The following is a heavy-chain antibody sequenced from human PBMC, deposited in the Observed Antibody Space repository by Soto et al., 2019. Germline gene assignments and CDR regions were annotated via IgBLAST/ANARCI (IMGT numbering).Heavy chain of an antibody. CDR3: ARGWQQQLAGC. V-gene: IGHV1-3*01. J-gene: IGHJ4*02. Sequence: ASVKVSCKASGYTFTGYYMHWVRQAPGQGLEWMGWINAGNGNTKYSQKFQGRVTITRDTSASTAYMELSSLRSEDTAVYYCARGWQQQLAGCWGQGTLVTVSS. CDR1: GYTFTGYY. CDR2: INAGNGNT. D-gene: IGHD6-13*01.